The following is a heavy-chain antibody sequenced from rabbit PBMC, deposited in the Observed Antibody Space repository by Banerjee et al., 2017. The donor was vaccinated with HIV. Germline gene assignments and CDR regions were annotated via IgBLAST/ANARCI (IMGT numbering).Heavy chain of an antibody. J-gene: IGHJ4*01. D-gene: IGHD1-1*01. V-gene: IGHV1S7*01. CDR2: IYPDYGTT. CDR3: VRDLHAISSGHTYFKL. Sequence: QLVESGGGLVTLGGSLKLSCKASGIDFSTYGISWVRQAPGKGLEWIGYIYPDYGTTDYASWVNGRFTISLDNAQNTVFLQLNSLTAADTATYFCVRDLHAISSGHTYFKLWGPGTLVTVS. CDR1: GIDFSTYG.